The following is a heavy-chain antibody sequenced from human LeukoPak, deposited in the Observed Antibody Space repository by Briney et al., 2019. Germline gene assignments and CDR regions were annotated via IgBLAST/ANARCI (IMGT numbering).Heavy chain of an antibody. CDR3: ASDRRWGCGGDCYTNWFDP. CDR1: GFTFSDYY. Sequence: TGGSLRLSCAASGFTFSDYYMSWIRQAPGKGLEWVSYISSSSSYTNYADSVKGRFTISRDNAKNSLYLQMNSLRAEDTAVYYCASDRRWGCGGDCYTNWFDPWGQGTLVTVSS. J-gene: IGHJ5*02. CDR2: ISSSSSYT. D-gene: IGHD2-21*02. V-gene: IGHV3-11*06.